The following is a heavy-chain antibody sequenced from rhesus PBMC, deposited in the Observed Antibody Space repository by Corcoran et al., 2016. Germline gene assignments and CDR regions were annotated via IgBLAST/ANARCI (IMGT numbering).Heavy chain of an antibody. D-gene: IGHD2-33*01. V-gene: IGHV3-178*01. Sequence: EVQLVESGGGLAKPGGSLRLACAAAGFTFRDYYMDWVRRSPGQGLVCVSRMSNGVGSTWYADSVKGRFTISRGNAKSTLYLQITSRRVEDTAVYYGARDGAVPFDYWCQGVLVIVS. CDR2: MSNGVGST. CDR3: ARDGAVPFDY. J-gene: IGHJ4*01. CDR1: GFTFRDYY.